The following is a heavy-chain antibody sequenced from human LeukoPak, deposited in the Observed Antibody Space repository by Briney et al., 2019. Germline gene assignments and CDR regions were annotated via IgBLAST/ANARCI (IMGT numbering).Heavy chain of an antibody. D-gene: IGHD6-19*01. CDR2: IRYDGSNK. J-gene: IGHJ6*02. V-gene: IGHV3-30*02. CDR3: AKDRREVAVAGTDGMDV. CDR1: GFTFSSYG. Sequence: GGSLRLSCAASGFTFSSYGMHWVRQAPGKGLEWVAFIRYDGSNKYYADSVKGRFTISRDNSKNTLYLQMNSLRAEDTAVYYCAKDRREVAVAGTDGMDVWGQGTTVTVSS.